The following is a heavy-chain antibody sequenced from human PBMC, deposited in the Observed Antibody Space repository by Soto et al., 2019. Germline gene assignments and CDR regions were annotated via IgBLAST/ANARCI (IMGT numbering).Heavy chain of an antibody. V-gene: IGHV3-23*01. Sequence: AGGSLRLSCAASGFTFSSYAMSWVRQAPGKGLEWVSSIGGSGGITFYADSVKGRFTISRDNSKNTLYLQMNSLRAEDTAVYYCAKDQGFDPWGQGTLVTVSS. CDR3: AKDQGFDP. CDR2: IGGSGGIT. J-gene: IGHJ5*02. CDR1: GFTFSSYA.